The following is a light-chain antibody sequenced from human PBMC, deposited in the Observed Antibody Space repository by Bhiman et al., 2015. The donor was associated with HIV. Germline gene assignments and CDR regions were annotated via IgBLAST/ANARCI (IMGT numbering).Light chain of an antibody. J-gene: IGLJ2*01. Sequence: QSVLTQPPSASGTPGQRVTISCSGSSSNIGSNTVNWYQQLPGTAPKLLIYSNNQRPSGVPDRFSGSKSGTSASLTISGLQAEDEADYYCSSYTTLNSVIFGGGTKLTVL. CDR1: SSNIGSNT. CDR2: SNN. V-gene: IGLV1-44*01. CDR3: SSYTTLNSVI.